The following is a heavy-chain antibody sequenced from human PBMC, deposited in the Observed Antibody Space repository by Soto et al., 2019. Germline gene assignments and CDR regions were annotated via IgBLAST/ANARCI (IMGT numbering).Heavy chain of an antibody. J-gene: IGHJ6*02. CDR3: ARDGVPRAMDGMDV. D-gene: IGHD3-10*01. CDR1: GYTFTGYY. V-gene: IGHV1-2*02. Sequence: ASVKVSCKASGYTFTGYYMHWVRQAPGQGLEWMGWINPNSGGTNYAQKFQGRVTMTRDTSISTAYMELSRLRSDDTAVYYCARDGVPRAMDGMDVWGQGTTVTVSS. CDR2: INPNSGGT.